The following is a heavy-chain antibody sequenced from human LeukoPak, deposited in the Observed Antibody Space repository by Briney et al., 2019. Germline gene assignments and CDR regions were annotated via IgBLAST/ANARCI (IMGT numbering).Heavy chain of an antibody. V-gene: IGHV3-23*01. CDR2: ISGSGGST. J-gene: IGHJ6*02. D-gene: IGHD5-18*01. Sequence: GGSLRLSCAASGITFSNYAMTWVRQAPGKGLEWVSAISGSGGSTYYADSVKGRFTISRDNSKNTLYLQMNSLRAEDTAVYYCAKGPDTAMEPYYYYGMDVWGQGTTVTVSS. CDR1: GITFSNYA. CDR3: AKGPDTAMEPYYYYGMDV.